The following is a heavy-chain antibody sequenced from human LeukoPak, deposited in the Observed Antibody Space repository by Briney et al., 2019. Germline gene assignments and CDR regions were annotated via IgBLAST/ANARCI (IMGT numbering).Heavy chain of an antibody. CDR1: GGSIFSVDYY. D-gene: IGHD3-3*01. Sequence: SQTLSLTCTVSGGSIFSVDYYWSWIRQPPGKGLEWIGYIYYSGSTNYNPSLKSRVTISVDTSKNQFSLKLSSVTAADTAVYYCARHEPGSYDFWSGYYVDLFDPWGQGTLVTVSS. CDR2: IYYSGST. J-gene: IGHJ5*02. V-gene: IGHV4-61*08. CDR3: ARHEPGSYDFWSGYYVDLFDP.